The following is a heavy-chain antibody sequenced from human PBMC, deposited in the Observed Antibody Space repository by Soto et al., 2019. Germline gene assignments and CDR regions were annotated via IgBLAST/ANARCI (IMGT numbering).Heavy chain of an antibody. CDR1: GFTFSSYS. Sequence: PGGSLRLSCAASGFTFSSYSMNWVRQAPGKGLEWVSSISSSSSYIYYADSVKGRFTISRDNAKNSLYLQMNSLRAEDTAVYYCARDATPGIAAAGTSQSSFYIPPYYYYYGMDVWGQGTTVTVSS. CDR3: ARDATPGIAAAGTSQSSFYIPPYYYYYGMDV. J-gene: IGHJ6*02. D-gene: IGHD6-13*01. CDR2: ISSSSSYI. V-gene: IGHV3-21*01.